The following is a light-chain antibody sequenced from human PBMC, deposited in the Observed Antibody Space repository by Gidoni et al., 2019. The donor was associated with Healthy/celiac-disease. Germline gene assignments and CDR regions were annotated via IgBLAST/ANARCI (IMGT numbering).Light chain of an antibody. Sequence: DIQMTQSPSTLSASVGDRVTITCRASQSISSWLAWYQQKPGKAPKLLIYKASSLESGVPTRFGGSGSGTEFTLTISSLQADDCATYCCQRYNSYCTFXPXTKVDIK. CDR2: KAS. CDR3: QRYNSYCT. V-gene: IGKV1-5*03. J-gene: IGKJ3*01. CDR1: QSISSW.